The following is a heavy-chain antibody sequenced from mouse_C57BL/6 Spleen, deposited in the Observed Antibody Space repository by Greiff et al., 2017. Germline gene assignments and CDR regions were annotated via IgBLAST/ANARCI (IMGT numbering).Heavy chain of an antibody. Sequence: VQLQQSGAELVKPGASVKMSCKASGYTFTSYWITWVKQRPGQGLEWIGDIYPGSGSTNYNEKFKSKATLTVDTSSSTAYMQLSSLTSEDSAVYYCANHYYGSSWFAYWGQGTLVTVSA. D-gene: IGHD1-1*01. CDR2: IYPGSGST. J-gene: IGHJ3*01. V-gene: IGHV1-55*01. CDR3: ANHYYGSSWFAY. CDR1: GYTFTSYW.